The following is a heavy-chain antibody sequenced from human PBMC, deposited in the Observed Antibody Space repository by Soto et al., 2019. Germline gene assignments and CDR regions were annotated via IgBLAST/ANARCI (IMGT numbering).Heavy chain of an antibody. J-gene: IGHJ6*04. CDR1: GFSLNSYA. CDR2: ISYDGSNK. V-gene: IGHV3-30-3*01. CDR3: ARGARKDV. Sequence: PGGSLRLSCAASGFSLNSYAMHWVRQAPGKGLEWVAVISYDGSNKFYGDSVKGRFTISRDNSKSTVYLQMDSLRSEDTAVYYWARGARKDVGAKGPTDHVS.